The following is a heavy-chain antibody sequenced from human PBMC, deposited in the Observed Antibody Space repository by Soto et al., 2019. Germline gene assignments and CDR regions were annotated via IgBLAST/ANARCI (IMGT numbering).Heavy chain of an antibody. D-gene: IGHD6-13*01. CDR3: ARTAAAGKYYYGMDV. Sequence: GESLKISCKGSGYSFTSYWIGWVRQMPGKGLECMGIIYPGDSDTRYSPSFQGQVTISADKSISTAYLQWSSLKASDTAMYYCARTAAAGKYYYGMDVWGQGTMVTVAS. V-gene: IGHV5-51*01. CDR2: IYPGDSDT. J-gene: IGHJ6*02. CDR1: GYSFTSYW.